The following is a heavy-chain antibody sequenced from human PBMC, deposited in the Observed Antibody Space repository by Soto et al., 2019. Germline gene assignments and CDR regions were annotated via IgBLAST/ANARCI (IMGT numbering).Heavy chain of an antibody. D-gene: IGHD2-15*01. V-gene: IGHV1-69*13. J-gene: IGHJ6*02. Sequence: SVKVSCKASGGTFSSYAISWVRQAPGQGLEWMGGIIPIFGTANYAQKFQGRVTITADESTSTAYMELSSLRSEDTAVYYCARGLVDIVVVVAATPDYYYGMDVWGQGTTVTVSS. CDR1: GGTFSSYA. CDR2: IIPIFGTA. CDR3: ARGLVDIVVVVAATPDYYYGMDV.